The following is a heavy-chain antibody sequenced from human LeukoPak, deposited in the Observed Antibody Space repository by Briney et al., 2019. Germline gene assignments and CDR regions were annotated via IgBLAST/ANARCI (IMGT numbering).Heavy chain of an antibody. J-gene: IGHJ4*02. CDR2: MNPKSGNT. Sequence: ASVKVSCKASGYSFSSHDINWVRQATGQGLEWMGWMNPKSGNTDHAQKFQGRVTMSRNTSISVAYLELSRLRSDDTAVYYCARGPRITIFGVVNWGQGTLVTVSS. CDR3: ARGPRITIFGVVN. D-gene: IGHD3-3*01. CDR1: GYSFSSHD. V-gene: IGHV1-8*01.